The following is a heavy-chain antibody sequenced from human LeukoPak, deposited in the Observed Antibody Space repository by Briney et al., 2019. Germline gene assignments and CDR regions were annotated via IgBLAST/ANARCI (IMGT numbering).Heavy chain of an antibody. CDR2: MNPNSGNT. V-gene: IGHV1-8*03. D-gene: IGHD2-2*01. Sequence: ASVKVSCKASGYTFTSYDINWVRQATGQGLEWMGWMNPNSGNTGYAQKFQGRVTITRNTSISTAYMELSSLRSEDTAVYYCARGAATAGTSWNPYYYYMDVWGKGTTVTVSS. CDR3: ARGAATAGTSWNPYYYYMDV. J-gene: IGHJ6*03. CDR1: GYTFTSYD.